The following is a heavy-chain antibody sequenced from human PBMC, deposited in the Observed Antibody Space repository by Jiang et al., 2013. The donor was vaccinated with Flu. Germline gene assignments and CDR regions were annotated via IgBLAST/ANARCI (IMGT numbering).Heavy chain of an antibody. J-gene: IGHJ3*02. CDR3: ALQRGLRLGELSFASPGYAFDI. D-gene: IGHD3-16*02. V-gene: IGHV6-1*01. CDR2: TYYRSKWYN. CDR1: GDSVSSNSAA. Sequence: TSQTLSLTCAISGDSVSSNSAAWNWIRQSPSRGLEWLGRTYYRSKWYNDYAVSVKSRITINPDTSKNQFSLQLNSVTPEDTAVYYCALQRGLRLGELSFASPGYAFDIWGQGTMVTVSS.